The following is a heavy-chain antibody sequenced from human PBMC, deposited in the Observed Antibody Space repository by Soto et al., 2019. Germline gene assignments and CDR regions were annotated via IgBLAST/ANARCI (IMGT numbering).Heavy chain of an antibody. J-gene: IGHJ5*02. V-gene: IGHV4-39*01. Sequence: QLQLQESGPGLVKPSETLSLTCTVSGGSISDISYCWGWIRQPPGKGLQWIGCMCYSGDTYYNPSHKNRGTLSVDQSNNEFSLKLVSVTAPDTAVYYCARHKSGSDWLDPWGQGTLVTVSS. CDR2: MCYSGDT. CDR3: ARHKSGSDWLDP. CDR1: GGSISDISYC. D-gene: IGHD2-15*01.